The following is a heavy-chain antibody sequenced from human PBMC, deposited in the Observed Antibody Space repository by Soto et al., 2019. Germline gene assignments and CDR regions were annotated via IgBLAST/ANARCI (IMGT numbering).Heavy chain of an antibody. CDR1: GFTFNNYA. CDR3: VKTRLAGGFDY. J-gene: IGHJ4*02. Sequence: EVQLLDSGGGLVQPGGSLRLSCAASGFTFNNYAMCWVRQAPGKGLEWVSSISASGGSTNYADSVKGRFTISRDNSENTVYLQMNSLRAEDTAVYYCVKTRLAGGFDYWGQGSLVTVSS. D-gene: IGHD3-16*01. CDR2: ISASGGST. V-gene: IGHV3-23*01.